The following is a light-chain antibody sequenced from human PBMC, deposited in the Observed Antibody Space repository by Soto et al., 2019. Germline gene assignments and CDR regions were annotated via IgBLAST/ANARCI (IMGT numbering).Light chain of an antibody. V-gene: IGKV1-12*01. CDR3: QQGNSFPLT. J-gene: IGKJ4*01. CDR2: TAS. CDR1: QDINIA. Sequence: DIQMTQSPSSVSASVGDRVTITCRASQDINIALAWFQQKPGEAPSLLIYTASSLHSGVPSRFSGSGSGTDFTLTISSLQPEDFATNYCQQGNSFPLTFGGGTKVEIK.